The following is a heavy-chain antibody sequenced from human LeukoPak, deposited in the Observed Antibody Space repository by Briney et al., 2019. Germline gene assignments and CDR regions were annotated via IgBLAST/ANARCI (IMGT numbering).Heavy chain of an antibody. V-gene: IGHV4-39*07. CDR1: GGSISSSSYY. J-gene: IGHJ4*02. CDR3: SRVLAQHLVQDS. D-gene: IGHD6-13*01. CDR2: LYYTGTT. Sequence: PSETLSLTCTVSGGSISSSSYYWDWIRQPPGKGLEWIGSLYYTGTTNYSPSLKSRVTISLDTSKNQFSLKLNSVTAADTAVYYCSRVLAQHLVQDSWGQGSLVTVSS.